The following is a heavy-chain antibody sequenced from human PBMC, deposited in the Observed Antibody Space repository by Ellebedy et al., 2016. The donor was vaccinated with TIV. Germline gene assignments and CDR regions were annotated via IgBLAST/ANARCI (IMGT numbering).Heavy chain of an antibody. D-gene: IGHD1-1*01. J-gene: IGHJ4*02. CDR2: IYPDGVTT. CDR3: ARDANDAFDF. Sequence: ASVKVSXXASGFTFTNYYMHWVRQAPGQGLEWMGIIYPDGVTTTYAQKFQGRVSITRDTSTGTFYIELGSLRSEDAALYYCARDANDAFDFWGQGTLVTVSS. V-gene: IGHV1-46*01. CDR1: GFTFTNYY.